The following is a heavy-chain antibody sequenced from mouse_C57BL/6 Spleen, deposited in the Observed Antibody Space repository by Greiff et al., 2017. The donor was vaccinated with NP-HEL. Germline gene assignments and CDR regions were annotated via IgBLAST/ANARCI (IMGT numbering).Heavy chain of an antibody. CDR2: ISNLAYSI. CDR3: ARPQTAQATWFAY. CDR1: GFTFSDYG. V-gene: IGHV5-15*01. D-gene: IGHD3-2*02. J-gene: IGHJ3*01. Sequence: EVKLMESGGGLVQPGGSLKLSCAASGFTFSDYGMAWVRQAPRKGPEWVAFISNLAYSIYYADTVTGRFTISRENAKNTLYLEMSSLRSEDTAMYYCARPQTAQATWFAYWGQGTLVTVSA.